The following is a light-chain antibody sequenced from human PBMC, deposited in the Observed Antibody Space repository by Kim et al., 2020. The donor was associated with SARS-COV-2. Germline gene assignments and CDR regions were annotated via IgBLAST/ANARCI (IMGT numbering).Light chain of an antibody. CDR3: QSADSSGTYV. CDR1: AVPKQY. J-gene: IGLJ1*01. V-gene: IGLV3-25*03. CDR2: KDS. Sequence: VSPGQTARITCSGDAVPKQYAYWYQQKPGQAPVLVIYKDSERPSGIPERFSGSSSGTTVTLTISGVQAEDEADYYCQSADSSGTYVFGTGTKVNVL.